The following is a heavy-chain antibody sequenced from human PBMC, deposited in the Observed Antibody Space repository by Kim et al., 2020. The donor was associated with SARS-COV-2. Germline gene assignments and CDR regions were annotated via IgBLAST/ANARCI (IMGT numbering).Heavy chain of an antibody. CDR2: IKADGREK. CDR1: GFSFSSYW. Sequence: GGSLRLSCAASGFSFSSYWMNWVRQAPGKGLEWVANIKADGREKYYVDSVKGRFTISRDNAQNSLYLQMNNLRVEDTALYYSARAYNDNDGGGWGQGTLVTVSS. V-gene: IGHV3-7*03. J-gene: IGHJ4*02. CDR3: ARAYNDNDGGG. D-gene: IGHD1-1*01.